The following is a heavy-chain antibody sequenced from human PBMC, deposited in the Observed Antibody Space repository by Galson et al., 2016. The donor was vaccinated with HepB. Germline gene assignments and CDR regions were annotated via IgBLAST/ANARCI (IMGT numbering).Heavy chain of an antibody. Sequence: SVKVSCKASGYTFTTYGVTWVRQAPGQGLEWMGWIIPYTGHTNYAQKFQDRVTMIADKSTDTAHFELRSLRSDDTAVYYCARAGCCTTAGVNWFGPWGQGTLVSVSS. J-gene: IGHJ5*02. CDR3: ARAGCCTTAGVNWFGP. D-gene: IGHD6-19*01. V-gene: IGHV1-18*04. CDR1: GYTFTTYG. CDR2: IIPYTGHT.